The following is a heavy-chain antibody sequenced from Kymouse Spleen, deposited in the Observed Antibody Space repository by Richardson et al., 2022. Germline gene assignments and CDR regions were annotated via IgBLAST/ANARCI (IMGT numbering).Heavy chain of an antibody. CDR2: IKSKTDGGTT. Sequence: EVQLVESGGGLVKPGGSLRLSCAASGFTFSNAWMSWVRQAPGKGLEWVGRIKSKTDGGTTDYAAPVKGRFTISRDDSKNTLYLQMNSLKTEDTAVYYCTTDPGWGSGSSLGMDVWGQGTTVTVSS. V-gene: IGHV3-15*01. J-gene: IGHJ6*02. D-gene: IGHD3-10*01. CDR3: TTDPGWGSGSSLGMDV. CDR1: GFTFSNAW.